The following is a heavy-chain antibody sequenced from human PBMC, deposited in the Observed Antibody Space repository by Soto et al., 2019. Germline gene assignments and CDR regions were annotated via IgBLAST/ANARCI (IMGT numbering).Heavy chain of an antibody. CDR3: AKQDDRGALDI. Sequence: PGESLKIACKISGKAFTSFWVVWVRQMPGRGLEWMGIIYPGDSDTRYTPPFQGQVTISADKSTNTAYLQWHSLQASDTALYYCAKQDDRGALDIWGQGTKVTVS. J-gene: IGHJ3*02. CDR2: IYPGDSDT. V-gene: IGHV5-51*01. D-gene: IGHD3-22*01. CDR1: GKAFTSFW.